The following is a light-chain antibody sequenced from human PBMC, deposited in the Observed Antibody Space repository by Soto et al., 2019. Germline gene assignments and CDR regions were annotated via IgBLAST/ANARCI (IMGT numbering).Light chain of an antibody. CDR3: SSYTGSNTRYV. CDR2: EVS. CDR1: SSDVGGYKY. Sequence: QSALTQPASVSGSPGQSITISCTGTSSDVGGYKYVSWYQQHPGKTPKLMIYEVSNRPSGVSNRFSGSKSDNTASLTISGLQAEDEADYYCSSYTGSNTRYVFGTGTKVTVL. V-gene: IGLV2-14*01. J-gene: IGLJ1*01.